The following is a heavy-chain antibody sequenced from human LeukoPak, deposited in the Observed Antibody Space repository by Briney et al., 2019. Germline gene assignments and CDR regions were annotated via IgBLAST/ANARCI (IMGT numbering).Heavy chain of an antibody. J-gene: IGHJ4*02. Sequence: PGRSLRLSCAASRFTFSDYGMLWVRQAPGKGLEWVAVIWYDGSNKYYADSVKGRFTISRDNSKNTLYLQMNSLRAEDTAVYYCAKENTAMVTPYFDYWGQGTLVTVSS. V-gene: IGHV3-33*06. CDR2: IWYDGSNK. D-gene: IGHD5-18*01. CDR3: AKENTAMVTPYFDY. CDR1: RFTFSDYG.